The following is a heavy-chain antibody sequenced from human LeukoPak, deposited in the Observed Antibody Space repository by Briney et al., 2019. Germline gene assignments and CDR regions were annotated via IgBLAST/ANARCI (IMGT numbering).Heavy chain of an antibody. CDR3: ARDILGHSGAHYFDY. V-gene: IGHV3-30-3*01. CDR1: GFTFSSYA. D-gene: IGHD3-16*01. Sequence: GGSLRLSCAASGFTFSSYAMHWVRQAPGKGLEWVAVISYDGSNKYYADSVKGRFTISRDNSKNTLYLQMNSLRAEDTAVYYCARDILGHSGAHYFDYWGQGTLVTVSS. J-gene: IGHJ4*02. CDR2: ISYDGSNK.